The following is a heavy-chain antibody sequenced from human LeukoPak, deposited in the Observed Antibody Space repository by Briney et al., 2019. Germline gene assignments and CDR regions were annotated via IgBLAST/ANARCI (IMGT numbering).Heavy chain of an antibody. CDR2: IYYSGST. Sequence: PSETLSLTCTVSGGSISSYYWSWIRQPPGKGLEWIGYIYYSGSTNYNPSLKSRVTISVDTSKNQFSLKLSSVTAADTAVYYCARSMELLWFGAYDYWGQGTLVTVSS. CDR1: GGSISSYY. J-gene: IGHJ4*02. V-gene: IGHV4-59*01. CDR3: ARSMELLWFGAYDY. D-gene: IGHD3-10*01.